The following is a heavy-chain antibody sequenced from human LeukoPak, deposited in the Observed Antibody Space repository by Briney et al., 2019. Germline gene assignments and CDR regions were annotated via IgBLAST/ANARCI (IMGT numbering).Heavy chain of an antibody. CDR1: GFTFSSYA. V-gene: IGHV3-23*01. CDR2: ISGSGGST. D-gene: IGHD6-6*01. Sequence: GGSLRLSCAASGFTFSSYALSWVRQAPGKGLEWVSAISGSGGSTYYADSVKGRFTISGDNSKNTLYLQMNSLRAEDTAVYYCAKDSGPGSSSNWFDPWGQGTLVTVSS. CDR3: AKDSGPGSSSNWFDP. J-gene: IGHJ5*02.